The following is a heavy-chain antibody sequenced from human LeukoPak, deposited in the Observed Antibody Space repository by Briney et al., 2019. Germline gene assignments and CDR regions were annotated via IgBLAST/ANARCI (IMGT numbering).Heavy chain of an antibody. J-gene: IGHJ4*02. CDR3: ARSAWVDCFDY. D-gene: IGHD2-15*01. V-gene: IGHV3-7*01. CDR1: GFTFSRYW. Sequence: GGSLRLSCAASGFTFSRYWMTWVRQAPGKGLEWVANIKQDGSEKYYVDSVKGRFTISRDNAKNSLYLQMNSLRAEDTAVYYCARSAWVDCFDYWGQGTLVTVSS. CDR2: IKQDGSEK.